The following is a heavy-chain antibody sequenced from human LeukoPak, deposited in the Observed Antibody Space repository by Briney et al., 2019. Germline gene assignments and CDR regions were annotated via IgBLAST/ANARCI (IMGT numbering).Heavy chain of an antibody. J-gene: IGHJ4*02. CDR2: ISSSSSYI. D-gene: IGHD6-13*01. CDR1: GFTFSSYE. CDR3: ARDSQAVGTDFDY. V-gene: IGHV3-21*01. Sequence: SGGSLRLSCAASGFTFSSYEMNWVRQAPGKGLEWVSSISSSSSYITYADSVKGRFTISRDNAKNSLYLQMHSLRAEDTAVYYCARDSQAVGTDFDYWGQGTLVTVSS.